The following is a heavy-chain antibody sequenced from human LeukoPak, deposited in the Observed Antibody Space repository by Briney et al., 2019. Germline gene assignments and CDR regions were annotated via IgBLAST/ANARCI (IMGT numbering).Heavy chain of an antibody. D-gene: IGHD3-16*01. CDR1: GYTFTSYG. V-gene: IGHV1-18*01. CDR3: ARMAIYIKFGGVMLGDY. Sequence: ASVKVSCKASGYTFTSYGISWVRQAPGQGLEWMGWISAYNGNTNYAQKLQGRVTMTTDTSTSTAYMELRSLRSDDTAVYYCARMAIYIKFGGVMLGDYWGQGTLVTVSS. J-gene: IGHJ4*02. CDR2: ISAYNGNT.